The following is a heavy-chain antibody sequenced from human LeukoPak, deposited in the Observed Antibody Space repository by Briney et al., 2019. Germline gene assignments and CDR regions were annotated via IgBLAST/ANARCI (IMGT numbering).Heavy chain of an antibody. CDR1: GYTFTSYG. D-gene: IGHD6-13*01. J-gene: IGHJ4*02. CDR2: ISAYNGNT. V-gene: IGHV1-18*01. Sequence: ASVKVSCKAYGYTFTSYGISWVRQAPGQGLEWMGWISAYNGNTNYAQKLQGRVTTTTDTSTSTAYMELRSLRSDDTAVYYCARDFSYSSSWSTFDYWGQGTLVTVSS. CDR3: ARDFSYSSSWSTFDY.